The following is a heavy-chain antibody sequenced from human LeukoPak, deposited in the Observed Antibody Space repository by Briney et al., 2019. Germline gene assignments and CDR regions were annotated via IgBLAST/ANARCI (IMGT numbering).Heavy chain of an antibody. V-gene: IGHV3-13*01. Sequence: GGSLRLSCAASGFTFSRYDMHWVRQSTGKSLEWVSAIGTAGDTFYLGSVKGRFTISRENAKNSLYLQMNSLGVGDTAVYYCARSVPGGSDWMGSIEYWGQGTLVTVSS. D-gene: IGHD6-19*01. CDR1: GFTFSRYD. CDR2: IGTAGDT. J-gene: IGHJ4*02. CDR3: ARSVPGGSDWMGSIEY.